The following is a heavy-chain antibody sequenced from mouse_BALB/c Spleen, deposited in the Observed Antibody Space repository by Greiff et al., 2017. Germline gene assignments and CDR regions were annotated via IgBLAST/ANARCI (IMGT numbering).Heavy chain of an antibody. CDR1: GFTFSSYG. V-gene: IGHV5-6-3*01. Sequence: EVHLVESGGGLVQPGGSLKLSCAASGFTFSSYGMSWVRQTPDKRLELVATINSNGGSTYYPDSVKGRFTISRDNAKNTLYLQMSSLKSEDTAMYYCARVTGMITTGFAYWGQGTLVTVSA. J-gene: IGHJ3*01. CDR2: INSNGGST. D-gene: IGHD2-4*01. CDR3: ARVTGMITTGFAY.